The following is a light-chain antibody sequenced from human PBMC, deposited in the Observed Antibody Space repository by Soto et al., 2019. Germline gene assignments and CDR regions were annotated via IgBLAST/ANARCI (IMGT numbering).Light chain of an antibody. J-gene: IGKJ1*01. Sequence: DIQMTQSPSSLSASVGDRVTITCRASQSISYYLNWYQQKQGRAPRLLIYSTSTLQSGVPSKFGGSASGTDFTLTISSLQPEDFPTYYCQQSYSTPWTFGQGTKADIK. CDR2: STS. V-gene: IGKV1-39*01. CDR3: QQSYSTPWT. CDR1: QSISYY.